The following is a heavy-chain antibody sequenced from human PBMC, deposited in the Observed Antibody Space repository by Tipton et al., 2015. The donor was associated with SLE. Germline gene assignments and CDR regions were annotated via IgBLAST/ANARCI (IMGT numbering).Heavy chain of an antibody. CDR2: ISYDGRT. Sequence: TLSLTCTATGDSVTSSGYYWSWIRQHPGKGLEWIGFISYDGRTKYNPSLKSRVTISLDTSKTQFSLKLTSVTVADTAVYYCTRGGRGDGANPFDPWGQGTLVTVSS. J-gene: IGHJ5*02. D-gene: IGHD4/OR15-4a*01. V-gene: IGHV4-31*03. CDR1: GDSVTSSGYY. CDR3: TRGGRGDGANPFDP.